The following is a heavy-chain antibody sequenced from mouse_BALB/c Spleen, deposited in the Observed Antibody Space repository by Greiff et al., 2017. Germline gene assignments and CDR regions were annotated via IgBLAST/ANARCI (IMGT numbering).Heavy chain of an antibody. Sequence: EVKVVESGGGLVQPGGSLKLSCAASGFTFSSFGMHWVRQAPEKGLEWVAYISSGSSTIYYADTVKGRFTISRDNPKNTLFLQMTSLRSEDTAMYYCARSGGNYAMDYWGQGTSVTVSS. CDR1: GFTFSSFG. CDR3: ARSGGNYAMDY. V-gene: IGHV5-17*02. CDR2: ISSGSSTI. J-gene: IGHJ4*01. D-gene: IGHD3-1*01.